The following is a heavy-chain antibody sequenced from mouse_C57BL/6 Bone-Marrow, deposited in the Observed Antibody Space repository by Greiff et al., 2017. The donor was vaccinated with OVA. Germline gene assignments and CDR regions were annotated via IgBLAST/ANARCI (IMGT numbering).Heavy chain of an antibody. Sequence: QVQLKQPGAELVMPGASVKLSCKASGYTFTSYWMHWVKQRPGQGLEWIGEIDPSDSYTNYNQKFKGKSTLTVDKSSSTAYMQLSSLTSEDSAVYYCATIYYYGSSSDWYFDVWGTGTTVTVSS. D-gene: IGHD1-1*01. V-gene: IGHV1-69*01. CDR1: GYTFTSYW. CDR2: IDPSDSYT. CDR3: ATIYYYGSSSDWYFDV. J-gene: IGHJ1*03.